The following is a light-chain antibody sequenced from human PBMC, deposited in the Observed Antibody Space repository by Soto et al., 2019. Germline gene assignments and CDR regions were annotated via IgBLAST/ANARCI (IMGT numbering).Light chain of an antibody. Sequence: DIKMTQSPSTLSAAIGDRVTITCRASQSISNWLAWYQQKPGKAPKVLIFKGSTLESGVPSRFSGSGYGTEFTLIISGLQPEDFATYYCQQYKYYPYTFGQGTKMEIK. CDR3: QQYKYYPYT. CDR2: KGS. V-gene: IGKV1-5*03. CDR1: QSISNW. J-gene: IGKJ2*01.